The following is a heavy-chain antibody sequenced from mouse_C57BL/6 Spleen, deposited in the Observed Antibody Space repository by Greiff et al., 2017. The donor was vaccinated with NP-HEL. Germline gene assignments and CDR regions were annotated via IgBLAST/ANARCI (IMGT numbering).Heavy chain of an antibody. V-gene: IGHV1-47*01. J-gene: IGHJ4*01. CDR3: ARRGLWSYAMDY. CDR2: FHPYNDDT. Sequence: VKLMESGAELVKPGASVKMSCKASGYTFTTYPIEWMKQNHGKSLEWIGNFHPYNDDTKYNEKFKGKATLTVEKSSSTVYLELSRLTSDDSAVYYCARRGLWSYAMDYWGQGTSVTVSS. CDR1: GYTFTTYP. D-gene: IGHD1-1*02.